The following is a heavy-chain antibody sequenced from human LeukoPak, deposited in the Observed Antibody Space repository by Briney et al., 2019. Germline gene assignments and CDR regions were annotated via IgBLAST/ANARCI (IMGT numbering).Heavy chain of an antibody. Sequence: GGSLRLSCAASGFPFSSYAMSWVRPAPGKGLEWVSAISGSGGSTYYADSVKGRFTISRDNSKNTLYLQMNSLRAEDTAVYYCAKDPWIQLWVPPDYFDYWGQGTLVTVSS. CDR1: GFPFSSYA. V-gene: IGHV3-23*01. D-gene: IGHD5-18*01. CDR3: AKDPWIQLWVPPDYFDY. CDR2: ISGSGGST. J-gene: IGHJ4*02.